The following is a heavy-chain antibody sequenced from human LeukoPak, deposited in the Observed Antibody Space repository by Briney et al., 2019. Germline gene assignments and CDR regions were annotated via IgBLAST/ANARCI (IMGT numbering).Heavy chain of an antibody. D-gene: IGHD1-26*01. Sequence: PSGTLSLTCAVSGGPISSTNWWSWVRQPPGKGLEWIGEIYHSGSTNYNPSLRSRITISVDKSKDQFSLRLSSVTAADTAVYYCARKTGSSGAFDIWGQGTMVTVSS. V-gene: IGHV4-4*02. CDR3: ARKTGSSGAFDI. CDR1: GGPISSTNW. CDR2: IYHSGST. J-gene: IGHJ3*02.